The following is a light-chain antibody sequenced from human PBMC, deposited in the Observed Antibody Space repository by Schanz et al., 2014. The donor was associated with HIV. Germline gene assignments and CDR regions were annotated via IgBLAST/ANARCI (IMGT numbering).Light chain of an antibody. Sequence: QSALIQPASVSGSLGQTITISCTGASSDIGSYDLVSWYQQYPGKAPKLLIYDVTKRPSGVPDRFSGSKSGNTASLTISGLQAEDEADYYCSSYAGSSTVVFGGGTKLTVL. CDR1: SSDIGSYDL. V-gene: IGLV2-23*02. CDR2: DVT. J-gene: IGLJ3*02. CDR3: SSYAGSSTVV.